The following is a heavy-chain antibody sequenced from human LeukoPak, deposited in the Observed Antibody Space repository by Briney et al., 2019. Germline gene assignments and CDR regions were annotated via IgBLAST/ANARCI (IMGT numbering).Heavy chain of an antibody. Sequence: SETLSLTCAVYGGSFSGYYWSWIRQPPGKGLEWIGEINHSGSTNCNPSLKSRVTISVDTSKNQFSLKLSSVTAADTAVYYCARGLVRTRGGYWGQGTLVTVSS. CDR1: GGSFSGYY. D-gene: IGHD3-10*01. CDR3: ARGLVRTRGGY. V-gene: IGHV4-34*01. J-gene: IGHJ4*02. CDR2: INHSGST.